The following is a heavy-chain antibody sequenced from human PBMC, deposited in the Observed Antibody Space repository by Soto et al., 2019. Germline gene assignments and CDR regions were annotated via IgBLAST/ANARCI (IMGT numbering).Heavy chain of an antibody. Sequence: QVQLQQWGAGLLKPSETLSLTCAVYVGSFSGYSWTWIRQSPGKGLEWIGDVNHRGSAKYNPSLKTRVTISVDTSKNQFSLKLKAVTAADTALYFCARAARPLEQIVMTPATVDYFDYWGQGTLVTVSS. J-gene: IGHJ4*02. CDR3: ARAARPLEQIVMTPATVDYFDY. D-gene: IGHD1-1*01. CDR2: VNHRGSA. CDR1: VGSFSGYS. V-gene: IGHV4-34*02.